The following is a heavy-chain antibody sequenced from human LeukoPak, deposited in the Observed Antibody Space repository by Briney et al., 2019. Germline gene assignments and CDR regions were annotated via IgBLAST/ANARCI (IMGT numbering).Heavy chain of an antibody. CDR3: AKEDYSNPRAYYYYGMDV. D-gene: IGHD4-11*01. CDR1: GFTFNSYA. Sequence: GGSLILSCAASGFTFNSYAMSWVRQAPGKGLEWVSAISGSGINTYYADSVKGRFTISRDNSKNTLFPQMYSLRAEDTAVYYCAKEDYSNPRAYYYYGMDVWGQGTTVTVSS. CDR2: ISGSGINT. J-gene: IGHJ6*02. V-gene: IGHV3-23*01.